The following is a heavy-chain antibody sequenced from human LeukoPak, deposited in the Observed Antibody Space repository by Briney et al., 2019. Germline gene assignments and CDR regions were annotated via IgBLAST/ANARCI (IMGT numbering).Heavy chain of an antibody. CDR2: IRYDGSNK. V-gene: IGHV3-30*02. D-gene: IGHD2-2*01. J-gene: IGHJ4*02. CDR1: GFTFSSYA. Sequence: PGGSLRLSCAASGFTFSSYAMSWVRQAPGKGLEWVAFIRYDGSNKYYADSVKGRFTISRDNSKNTLYLQMNSLRAEDTAVYYCESQVVPAATRDYWGQGTLVTVSS. CDR3: ESQVVPAATRDY.